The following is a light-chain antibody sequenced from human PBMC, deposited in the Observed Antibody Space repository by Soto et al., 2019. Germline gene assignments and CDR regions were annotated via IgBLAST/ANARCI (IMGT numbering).Light chain of an antibody. Sequence: QSVLTQPPSASGTPGQGVTISCSGSPSNVGNSGVNWYQQVPGAAPKLLINGNSQRRSGVPERFSASKSATSASLAISGVQSEDEADYFCAAWDDSLNGVVFGGGTQLTVL. CDR2: GNS. CDR3: AAWDDSLNGVV. V-gene: IGLV1-44*01. CDR1: PSNVGNSG. J-gene: IGLJ2*01.